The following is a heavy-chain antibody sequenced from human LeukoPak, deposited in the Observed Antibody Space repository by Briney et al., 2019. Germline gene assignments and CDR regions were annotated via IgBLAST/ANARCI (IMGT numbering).Heavy chain of an antibody. V-gene: IGHV3-21*04. J-gene: IGHJ5*02. CDR1: GFTFSTYS. D-gene: IGHD2-15*01. Sequence: GGSLRLSCAAPGFTFSTYSMNWVRQAPGKGLEWVSSITSSGSYIHYADSVRGRFTISRDNAKNSLYLQMNSLRAEDTAVYYCARDPGCSGGSCYSPNWFDPWGQGTLVIVSS. CDR2: ITSSGSYI. CDR3: ARDPGCSGGSCYSPNWFDP.